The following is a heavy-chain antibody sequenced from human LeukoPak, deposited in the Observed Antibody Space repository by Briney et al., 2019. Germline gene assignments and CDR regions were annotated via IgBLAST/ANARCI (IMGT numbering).Heavy chain of an antibody. CDR2: IFYGEST. CDR3: ARQLPTAAADTRGYLDY. D-gene: IGHD6-25*01. CDR1: AGSISNGDYY. Sequence: PSETLSLTCSVSAGSISNGDYYWGWIRQAPGKGLEWIGCIFYGESTHYNPSLKSRATISVDTSKNQFSLKLTSVNAADAAIYYCARQLPTAAADTRGYLDYWGQGTVVTVSS. V-gene: IGHV4-39*01. J-gene: IGHJ4*01.